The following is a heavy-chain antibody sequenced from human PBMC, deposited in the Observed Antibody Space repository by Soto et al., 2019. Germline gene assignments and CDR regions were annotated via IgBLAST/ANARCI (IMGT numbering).Heavy chain of an antibody. Sequence: QVQLVESGGGVVQPGRSLRLSCAASGFTFSSYAMHWVRQAPGKGLEWVAVISYDGSNKYYADSVKGRFTISRDNSKNTLYLQMNSLRAEDTAVYYCARDRRRIMIRDAFDIWRQGTMLTVSS. D-gene: IGHD3-16*01. CDR1: GFTFSSYA. J-gene: IGHJ3*02. V-gene: IGHV3-30-3*01. CDR3: ARDRRRIMIRDAFDI. CDR2: ISYDGSNK.